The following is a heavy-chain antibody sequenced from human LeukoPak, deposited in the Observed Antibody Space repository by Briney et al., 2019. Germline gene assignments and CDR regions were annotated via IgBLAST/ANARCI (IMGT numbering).Heavy chain of an antibody. CDR1: GFTFSSYS. CDR3: ARLHYYDSSGSNY. V-gene: IGHV3-21*01. CDR2: ISSSSSYI. Sequence: RRSLRLSCAASGFTFSSYSMSWVRQAPGKGLEWVSSISSSSSYIYYADSVKGRFTISRDNAKNSLYLQMNSLRAEDTAVYYCARLHYYDSSGSNYWGQGTLVTVSS. D-gene: IGHD3-22*01. J-gene: IGHJ4*02.